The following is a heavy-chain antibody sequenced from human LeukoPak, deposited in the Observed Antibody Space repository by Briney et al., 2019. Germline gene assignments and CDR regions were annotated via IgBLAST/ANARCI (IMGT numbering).Heavy chain of an antibody. J-gene: IGHJ6*02. CDR3: AKDGSEVRVVIRAYYYYYYGMDV. Sequence: GGSLRLSCAASGFTFSSYIFSWVRQAPGKGLEWVAVISYDGSNKYYADSVKGRFTISRDNSKNTLYLQMNSLRAEDTAVYYCAKDGSEVRVVIRAYYYYYYGMDVWGQGTTVPVSS. D-gene: IGHD3-10*01. CDR1: GFTFSSYI. V-gene: IGHV3-30*18. CDR2: ISYDGSNK.